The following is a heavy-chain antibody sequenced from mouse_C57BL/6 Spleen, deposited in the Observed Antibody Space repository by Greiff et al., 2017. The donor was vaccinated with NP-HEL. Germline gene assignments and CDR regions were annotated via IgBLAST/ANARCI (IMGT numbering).Heavy chain of an antibody. D-gene: IGHD4-1*01. CDR2: IDPSDSYT. Sequence: QVQLQQPGAELVKPGASVKLSCKASGYTFTSYWMQWVNQRPGQGLEWIGEIDPSDSYTNYNQKFKGKATLTVDTSSSTAYMQLSSLTSEDSAVYYCARGTGRNYYAMDYWGQGTSVTVSS. CDR1: GYTFTSYW. CDR3: ARGTGRNYYAMDY. V-gene: IGHV1-50*01. J-gene: IGHJ4*01.